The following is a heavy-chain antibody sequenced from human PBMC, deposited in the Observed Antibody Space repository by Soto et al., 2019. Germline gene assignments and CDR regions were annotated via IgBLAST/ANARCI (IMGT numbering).Heavy chain of an antibody. J-gene: IGHJ5*02. CDR1: GGSISSYY. CDR2: IYYSGST. D-gene: IGHD3-22*01. V-gene: IGHV4-59*01. CDR3: ARVTAYYYDSSGYPNNPNWFDP. Sequence: SETLSLTCTVSGGSISSYYWSWIRQPPGKGLEWIGYIYYSGSTNYNPSLKSRVTISVDTSKNQFSLKLSSVTAADTAVYYCARVTAYYYDSSGYPNNPNWFDPWGQGTLVTVSS.